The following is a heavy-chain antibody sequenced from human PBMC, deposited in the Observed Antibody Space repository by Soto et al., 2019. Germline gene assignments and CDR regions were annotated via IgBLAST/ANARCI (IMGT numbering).Heavy chain of an antibody. J-gene: IGHJ6*02. D-gene: IGHD2-2*01. CDR1: GDSVSSNSAA. Sequence: PSQTLSLTCAISGDSVSSNSAAWNWIRQSPSRGLEWLGRTYYRSKWYNDYAVPVKSRITINPDTSKNQFSLQLNSVTPEDTAVYYCARDSDIVVVPAATPSYYYGMDVWGQGTTVTVSS. CDR2: TYYRSKWYN. CDR3: ARDSDIVVVPAATPSYYYGMDV. V-gene: IGHV6-1*01.